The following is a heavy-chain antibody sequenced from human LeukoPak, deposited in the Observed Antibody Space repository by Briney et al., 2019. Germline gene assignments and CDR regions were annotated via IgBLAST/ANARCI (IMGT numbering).Heavy chain of an antibody. CDR3: ARADDSSGYYVN. J-gene: IGHJ4*02. CDR2: IYSGGST. Sequence: SGGSLRLSCAASGFTFSSYWMHWVRQAPGKGLEWVSVIYSGGSTYYADSVKGRFTISRDNSKNTLYLQMNSLRAEDTAVYYCARADDSSGYYVNWGQGTLVTVSS. V-gene: IGHV3-53*01. CDR1: GFTFSSYW. D-gene: IGHD3-22*01.